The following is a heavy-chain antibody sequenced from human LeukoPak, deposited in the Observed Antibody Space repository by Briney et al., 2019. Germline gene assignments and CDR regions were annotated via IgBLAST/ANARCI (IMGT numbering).Heavy chain of an antibody. V-gene: IGHV4-39*01. J-gene: IGHJ6*03. CDR1: GGSINSHPYY. CDR3: ARMLRGVILGPNYYAYHMDV. Sequence: SETLSLTCTFCGGSINSHPYYWGWTRHTPGTALERIGHIYYSGSTYYNASLKSRVTICVDSSKNQFSLSLTSVTTADTAVYYGARMLRGVILGPNYYAYHMDVWGKGTTVTVSS. D-gene: IGHD3-10*01. CDR2: IYYSGST.